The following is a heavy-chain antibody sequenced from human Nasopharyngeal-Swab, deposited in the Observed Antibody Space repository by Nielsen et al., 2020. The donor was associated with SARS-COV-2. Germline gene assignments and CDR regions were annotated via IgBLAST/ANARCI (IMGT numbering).Heavy chain of an antibody. CDR2: ISAYNGNT. V-gene: IGHV1-18*01. D-gene: IGHD6-19*01. CDR3: ATRAVAGFFDY. Sequence: SVKVSCKASGYTFTIYGITWVRQAPGQGLEWMGWISAYNGNTNYAQKLQGRVTMTTDTSTSTAYMELRSLRSDDTAVYYCATRAVAGFFDYWGQGTLITVSS. J-gene: IGHJ4*02. CDR1: GYTFTIYG.